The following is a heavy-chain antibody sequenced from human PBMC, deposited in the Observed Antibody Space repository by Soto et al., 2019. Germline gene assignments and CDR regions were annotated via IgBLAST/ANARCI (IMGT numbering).Heavy chain of an antibody. D-gene: IGHD6-6*01. CDR3: TRLELNIAARPYNWFDP. CDR2: ISSSGRTI. J-gene: IGHJ5*02. Sequence: PGGSLRLSCEAFGFTFSTYTMNWVRQAPGKGLEWVSYISSSGRTISYADPVKGRFSISRDNAKNSLYLQMDSLRGEDTAVYYCTRLELNIAARPYNWFDPWGQGTL. CDR1: GFTFSTYT. V-gene: IGHV3-48*04.